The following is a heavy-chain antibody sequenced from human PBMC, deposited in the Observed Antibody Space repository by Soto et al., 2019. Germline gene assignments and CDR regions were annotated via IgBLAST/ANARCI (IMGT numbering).Heavy chain of an antibody. CDR2: IYYSGST. J-gene: IGHJ1*01. Sequence: SETLSLTCTVSGGSISSYYWSWIRQPPGKGLEWIGYIYYSGSTYYNPSLKSRVTISVDTSKNQFSLKLSSVTAADTAVYYCASQPMTTVTTSSFQHWGQGTLVTVS. D-gene: IGHD4-17*01. V-gene: IGHV4-59*08. CDR1: GGSISSYY. CDR3: ASQPMTTVTTSSFQH.